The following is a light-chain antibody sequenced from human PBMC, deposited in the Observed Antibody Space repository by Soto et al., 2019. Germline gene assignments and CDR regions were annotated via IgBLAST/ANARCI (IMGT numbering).Light chain of an antibody. CDR1: SSDVGGYNY. J-gene: IGLJ1*01. CDR2: AVS. CDR3: RSYTSSSTRV. Sequence: QSALTQPASVSGSPGQSITISCTGTSSDVGGYNYVSWYQQHPGKAPKLMIYAVSNRPSGVSNRFSGSKSGNTASLTISGLQAEDEADYYCRSYTSSSTRVFGTGTKLTVL. V-gene: IGLV2-14*01.